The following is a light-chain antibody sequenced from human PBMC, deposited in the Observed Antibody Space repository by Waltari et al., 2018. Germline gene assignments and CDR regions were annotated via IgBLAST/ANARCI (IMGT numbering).Light chain of an antibody. CDR2: AVT. Sequence: QSALTQPRPVSGSPGPSVTIPCTGTRRAVRGSDYFSSSPQRPGKAPKLIIYAVTEWPSGVPDRFSGSKSDNKASLTISGLQADDEADYYCCSYAGRYTSVFGGGTKVTVL. CDR3: CSYAGRYTSV. J-gene: IGLJ2*01. CDR1: RRAVRGSDY. V-gene: IGLV2-11*01.